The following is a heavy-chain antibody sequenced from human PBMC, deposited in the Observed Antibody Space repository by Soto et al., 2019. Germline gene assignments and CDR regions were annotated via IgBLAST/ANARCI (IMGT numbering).Heavy chain of an antibody. Sequence: ASVKVSCKASGYTFTSYGISWVRQAPGQGLEWMGWISAYNGNTNYAQKLQGRVTMTTDTSTSTAYMELSSLRSEDTAVYYCARDWVVPAAMPTDYWGQGTLVTVSS. V-gene: IGHV1-18*01. CDR3: ARDWVVPAAMPTDY. D-gene: IGHD2-2*01. CDR2: ISAYNGNT. J-gene: IGHJ4*02. CDR1: GYTFTSYG.